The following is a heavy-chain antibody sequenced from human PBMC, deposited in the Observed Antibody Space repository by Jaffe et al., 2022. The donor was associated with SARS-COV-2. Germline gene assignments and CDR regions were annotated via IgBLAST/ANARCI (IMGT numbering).Heavy chain of an antibody. J-gene: IGHJ6*03. CDR3: AKLGMASISYQYHSLDV. CDR1: GGSISPYY. V-gene: IGHV4-59*01. D-gene: IGHD2-2*01. Sequence: QVQLQESGPGLVKPSETLSLTCTVSGGSISPYYWSWIRQPPGKGLEYIGYIYHSGRTNYSPSLESRVTISVDKSKNQFSLKLSSVTAADTAVYYCAKLGMASISYQYHSLDVWGKGTTVTVSS. CDR2: IYHSGRT.